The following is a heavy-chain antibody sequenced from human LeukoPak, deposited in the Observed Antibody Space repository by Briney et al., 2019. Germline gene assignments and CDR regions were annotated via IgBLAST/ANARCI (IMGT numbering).Heavy chain of an antibody. CDR2: IYTSGST. CDR1: GGSFSGYY. Sequence: SETLSLTCAVYGGSFSGYYWSWIRQPAGKGLEWIGRIYTSGSTNYNPSLKSRVTMSVDTSKNQFSLKLSSVTAADTAVYYCARDRVGVVVPAATDWFDPWGQGTLVTVSS. D-gene: IGHD2-2*01. CDR3: ARDRVGVVVPAATDWFDP. V-gene: IGHV4-4*07. J-gene: IGHJ5*02.